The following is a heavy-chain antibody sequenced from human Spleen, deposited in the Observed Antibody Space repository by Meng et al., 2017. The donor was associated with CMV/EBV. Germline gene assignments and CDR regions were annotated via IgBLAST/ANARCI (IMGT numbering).Heavy chain of an antibody. V-gene: IGHV3-30*02. CDR1: GFTFSNAW. D-gene: IGHD3-22*01. Sequence: GESLKISCAASGFTFSNAWMNWVRQAPGKGLEWVAFIRNDGSTKNYADSVKGRFTISRDDSKNKLYLQMDSLSGDDTAVYYCARNSAKNSSALGPWGQGTLVTVSS. J-gene: IGHJ5*02. CDR3: ARNSAKNSSALGP. CDR2: IRNDGSTK.